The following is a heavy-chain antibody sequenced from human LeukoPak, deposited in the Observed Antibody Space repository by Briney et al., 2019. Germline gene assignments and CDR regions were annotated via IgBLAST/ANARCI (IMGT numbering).Heavy chain of an antibody. Sequence: PSETLSLTCTVSGDSIRTYYWSWIRQAPGKGLEWIGYIYYTGTTNYNPSLERRVTMSVDTSKNQFSLKLTSVTAADTAVYYCARQVYYHNRPAYDYWGQGTLVTVSS. CDR3: ARQVYYHNRPAYDY. V-gene: IGHV4-59*08. CDR1: GDSIRTYY. J-gene: IGHJ4*02. D-gene: IGHD1-14*01. CDR2: IYYTGTT.